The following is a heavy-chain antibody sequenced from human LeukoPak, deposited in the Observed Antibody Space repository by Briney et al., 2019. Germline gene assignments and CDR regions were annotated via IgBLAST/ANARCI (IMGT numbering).Heavy chain of an antibody. J-gene: IGHJ4*02. CDR3: ARVEGQYCSGGSCYSCY. CDR1: GFTCSNYW. Sequence: PGGSLRLSCAASGFTCSNYWMSWVRQAPGKGLEWVANIKEDGSEKKYVDSVKGRFTISRDNAKNSLYLQMNSLRAEDTAVYYCARVEGQYCSGGSCYSCYWGQGTLVTVSS. D-gene: IGHD2-15*01. CDR2: IKEDGSEK. V-gene: IGHV3-7*01.